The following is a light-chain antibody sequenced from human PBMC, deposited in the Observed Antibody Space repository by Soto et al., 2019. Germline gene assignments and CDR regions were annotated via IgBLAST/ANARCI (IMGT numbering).Light chain of an antibody. V-gene: IGLV2-11*01. Sequence: QSALTQPRSVSGSPGQSVSISCTGTSSDVGGYTYVSWYQQHPGKAPKVMIYDVNKRPSGVPDRFSGSKSGNTASLTISGLQSEDEADYYCCSYAGRYTYVFGTGTKLTVL. CDR2: DVN. CDR3: CSYAGRYTYV. J-gene: IGLJ1*01. CDR1: SSDVGGYTY.